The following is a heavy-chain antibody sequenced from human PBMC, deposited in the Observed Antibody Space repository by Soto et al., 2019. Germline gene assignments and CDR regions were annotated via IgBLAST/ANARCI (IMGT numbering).Heavy chain of an antibody. CDR2: ISGSGGST. Sequence: SCSASGFTFSNYAMSWVRQAPGKGLEWVSVISGSGGSTYYADSVKGRFTISRDNSRNTQYLQMNSLRAEDTAVYYCAKPNLYCSSTSCYDFWGQGTLVTVSS. V-gene: IGHV3-23*01. CDR1: GFTFSNYA. CDR3: AKPNLYCSSTSCYDF. J-gene: IGHJ4*02. D-gene: IGHD2-2*01.